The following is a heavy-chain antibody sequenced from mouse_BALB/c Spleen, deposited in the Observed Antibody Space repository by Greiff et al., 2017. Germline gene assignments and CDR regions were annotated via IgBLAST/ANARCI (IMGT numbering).Heavy chain of an antibody. CDR1: GFNIKDTY. V-gene: IGHV14-3*02. J-gene: IGHJ3*01. Sequence: EVQLQQSGAELVKPGASVKLSCTASGFNIKDTYMHWVQQRPEQGLEWIGRIDPANGNTKYDPKFQGKATITADTSSNTAYLQLSSLTSEDTAVYYCARSRGSSGYVGFAYWGQGTLVTVSA. CDR2: IDPANGNT. D-gene: IGHD3-1*01. CDR3: ARSRGSSGYVGFAY.